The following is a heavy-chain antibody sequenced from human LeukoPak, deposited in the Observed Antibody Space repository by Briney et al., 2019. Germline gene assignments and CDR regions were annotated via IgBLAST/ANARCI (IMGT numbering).Heavy chain of an antibody. D-gene: IGHD3-10*01. Sequence: GGSLRLSCAASGFIFSSYGIHWVRQAPAKGLEWVAVIWYDGSNKYYGDSVKGRFTIPRDNSRNTVYLQMSSLRDEDTAMYYCVRDAFGSFGEFNYWGQGALVTVSS. CDR2: IWYDGSNK. CDR3: VRDAFGSFGEFNY. J-gene: IGHJ4*02. CDR1: GFIFSSYG. V-gene: IGHV3-33*01.